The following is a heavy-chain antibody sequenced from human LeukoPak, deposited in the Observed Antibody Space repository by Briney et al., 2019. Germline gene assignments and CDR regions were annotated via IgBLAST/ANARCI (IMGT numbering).Heavy chain of an antibody. CDR3: AKDHTYDILTGYYYFDY. V-gene: IGHV3-30*18. Sequence: PGGSLRLSCAASGFTFSSYAMSWVRQAPGKGLEWVAVISYDGSNKYYADSVKGRFTISRDNSKNTLYLQMNSLRPEDTAVYYCAKDHTYDILTGYYYFDYWGQGTLVTVSS. J-gene: IGHJ4*02. D-gene: IGHD3-9*01. CDR2: ISYDGSNK. CDR1: GFTFSSYA.